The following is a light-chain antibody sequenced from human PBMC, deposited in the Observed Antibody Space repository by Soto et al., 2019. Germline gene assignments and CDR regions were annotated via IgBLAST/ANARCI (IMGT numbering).Light chain of an antibody. Sequence: QSGLTQPASVSGSPGQSSTSSCSGTRDFIGAYDYVSWYQQHPGNAPKLLVYEVTNRPSGVSDRFSGSKSGNTASLTISGLQAEDEADYYCNSYTNSSAVVFGGGPK. CDR2: EVT. V-gene: IGLV2-14*01. J-gene: IGLJ2*01. CDR1: RDFIGAYDY. CDR3: NSYTNSSAVV.